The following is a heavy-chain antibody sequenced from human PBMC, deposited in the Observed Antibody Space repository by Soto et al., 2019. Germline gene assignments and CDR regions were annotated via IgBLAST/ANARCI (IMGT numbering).Heavy chain of an antibody. CDR2: ISSSSSTI. D-gene: IGHD5-18*01. CDR3: ARVTDTAMALDYFDY. Sequence: EVQLVESGGGLVQPGGSLRLSCAASGFTCSSYSMNWVRQAPGKGLEWVSYISSSSSTIYYADSVKGRFTISRDNAKNSLYLQMNSLRDEDTAVYYCARVTDTAMALDYFDYWGQGTLVTVSS. CDR1: GFTCSSYS. V-gene: IGHV3-48*02. J-gene: IGHJ4*02.